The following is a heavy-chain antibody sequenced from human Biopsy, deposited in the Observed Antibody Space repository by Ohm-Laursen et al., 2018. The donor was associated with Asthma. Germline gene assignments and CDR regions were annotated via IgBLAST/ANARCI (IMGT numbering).Heavy chain of an antibody. CDR3: GRDMGGFGSGWFPVEF. CDR1: GFTFSTSW. V-gene: IGHV3-7*05. D-gene: IGHD6-19*01. Sequence: SLRLSCAASGFTFSTSWMTWVRQAPGKGLEWVANIKEDGSEKNYVDSVKGRFTISRDNGKNSLYLQMNSLRAEGTALYHCGRDMGGFGSGWFPVEFWGQGTLVTVSS. J-gene: IGHJ4*02. CDR2: IKEDGSEK.